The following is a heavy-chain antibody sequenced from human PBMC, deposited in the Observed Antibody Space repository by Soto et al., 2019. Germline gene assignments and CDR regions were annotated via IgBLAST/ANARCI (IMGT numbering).Heavy chain of an antibody. Sequence: ASVKVSCKASGYTFTSYGISWVRQAPGQGLEWKGWISAYNGNTNYAQKLQGRVTMTTDTSTSTAYMELRSLRSDDTAVYYCARAELAYCGGDCYSFGYWGQGTLVTVSS. V-gene: IGHV1-18*01. CDR3: ARAELAYCGGDCYSFGY. D-gene: IGHD2-21*02. J-gene: IGHJ4*02. CDR1: GYTFTSYG. CDR2: ISAYNGNT.